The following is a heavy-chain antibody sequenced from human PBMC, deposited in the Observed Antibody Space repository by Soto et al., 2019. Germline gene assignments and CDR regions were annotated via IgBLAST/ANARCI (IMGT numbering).Heavy chain of an antibody. V-gene: IGHV3-48*01. CDR3: ARADSGYAHGYYYYGMDV. Sequence: EVQLVESGGGLVQPGGSLRLSCAASGFTLSSYSMNWVRQAPGKGLEWVSYISSSSSTIYYADSVKGRFTISRDKAKNSLYLQTNSLRAEDTAVYYCARADSGYAHGYYYYGMDVWGQGTTVTVSS. J-gene: IGHJ6*02. CDR2: ISSSSSTI. CDR1: GFTLSSYS. D-gene: IGHD5-12*01.